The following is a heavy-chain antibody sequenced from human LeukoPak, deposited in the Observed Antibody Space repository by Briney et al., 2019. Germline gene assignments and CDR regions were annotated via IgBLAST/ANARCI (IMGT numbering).Heavy chain of an antibody. D-gene: IGHD6-13*01. CDR3: AKSATEAHSSSSVAGHHNYYMDV. Sequence: PGGSLRLSCAASGFTLSSYWMHWVRQAPGKGLVWVSRINSDGSSTTYADSVKGRFTFSRNNAQNTLYLQMNSLRVEDTAVYYCAKSATEAHSSSSVAGHHNYYMDVWGKGTTVTVSS. CDR2: INSDGSST. V-gene: IGHV3-74*01. CDR1: GFTLSSYW. J-gene: IGHJ6*03.